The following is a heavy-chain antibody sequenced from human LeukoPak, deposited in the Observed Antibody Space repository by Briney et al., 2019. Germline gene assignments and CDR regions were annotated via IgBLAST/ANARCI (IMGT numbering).Heavy chain of an antibody. CDR3: ARDTRYSSNWILDY. D-gene: IGHD6-13*01. J-gene: IGHJ4*02. V-gene: IGHV3-66*01. CDR2: IYSGGST. CDR1: GFTVSSNY. Sequence: GGSLRLSCAASGFTVSSNYMSWVRQAPGKGLEWVSVIYSGGSTYYADSVKGRFTISRDNSKNTLYLQMNSLRAEDTALYYCARDTRYSSNWILDYWGQGTLVTVSS.